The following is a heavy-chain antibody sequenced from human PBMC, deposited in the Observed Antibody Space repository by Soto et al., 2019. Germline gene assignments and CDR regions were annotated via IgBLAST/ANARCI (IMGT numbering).Heavy chain of an antibody. D-gene: IGHD2-15*01. J-gene: IGHJ6*02. CDR2: INPNSGGA. CDR1: GYTFTGYY. Sequence: ASVKDSCKASGYTFTGYYMHWVRQAPGQGLEWMGWINPNSGGANYAQKFQGWVTMTRDTSISTAYMELSRLRSDDTAVYYCARVGEVVVAATPYYYGMDVWGQGTTVTVSS. CDR3: ARVGEVVVAATPYYYGMDV. V-gene: IGHV1-2*04.